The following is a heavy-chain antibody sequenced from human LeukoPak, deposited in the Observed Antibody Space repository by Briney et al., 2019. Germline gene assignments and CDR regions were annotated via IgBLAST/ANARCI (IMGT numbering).Heavy chain of an antibody. D-gene: IGHD3-3*01. CDR1: GFTFSSYW. CDR2: IKQDGSEK. J-gene: IGHJ4*02. V-gene: IGHV3-7*01. CDR3: AREDAHYDFWSGYSLSFDY. Sequence: GGSLRLSCAASGFTFSSYWMSWVRQAPGKGLEWVANIKQDGSEKYYVDSVKGRFTISRDNAKNSLYLQMNSLRAEDTAVYYCAREDAHYDFWSGYSLSFDYWGQGTLVTVSS.